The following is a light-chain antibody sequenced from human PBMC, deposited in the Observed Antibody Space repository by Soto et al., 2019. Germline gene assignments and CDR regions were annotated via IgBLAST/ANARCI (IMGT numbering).Light chain of an antibody. V-gene: IGLV2-14*01. CDR2: DVS. Sequence: QSALTQPASVSGSLGQSITISCTGTSSDVGGYNYVSWYQQHRGKAPKLMIYDVSNRPSGVSNRFSGSKSGNTASLTISGLQAEDEADYYCSSYTSSSTYVFGTGTKLTVL. J-gene: IGLJ1*01. CDR3: SSYTSSSTYV. CDR1: SSDVGGYNY.